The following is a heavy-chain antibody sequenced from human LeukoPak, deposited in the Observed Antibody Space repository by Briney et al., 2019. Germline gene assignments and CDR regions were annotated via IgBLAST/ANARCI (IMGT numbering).Heavy chain of an antibody. Sequence: PGGSLRLSCAASGFTFSSYTMHWVRQAPGKGLEYVSAISSNGSSAYYANSVKGRFTISRDNSKNTLYLQMGSLRADDMAVYYCARDLRSGGWAQFDYWGQGTLVTVSS. CDR1: GFTFSSYT. J-gene: IGHJ4*02. CDR3: ARDLRSGGWAQFDY. D-gene: IGHD2-15*01. V-gene: IGHV3-64*01. CDR2: ISSNGSSA.